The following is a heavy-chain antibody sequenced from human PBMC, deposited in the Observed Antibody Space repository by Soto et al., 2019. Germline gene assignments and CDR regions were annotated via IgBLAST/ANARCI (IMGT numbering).Heavy chain of an antibody. CDR1: GGTFSSYT. V-gene: IGHV1-69*02. CDR2: IIPILGIA. D-gene: IGHD3-10*01. J-gene: IGHJ3*02. CDR3: ARGRGSYRVAFDI. Sequence: QVQLVQSGAEVKKPGSSVKVSCKASGGTFSSYTISWVRQAPGQGLEWMGRIIPILGIANYAQKFQGRVTITADKSTSTAYMELSSLRSEDTAVYYCARGRGSYRVAFDIWGQGTMVTVSS.